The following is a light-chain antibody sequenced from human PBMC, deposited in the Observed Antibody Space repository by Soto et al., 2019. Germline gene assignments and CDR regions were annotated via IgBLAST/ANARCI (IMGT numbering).Light chain of an antibody. J-gene: IGLJ3*02. V-gene: IGLV2-14*01. CDR3: SFYTISGV. CDR1: SSDFGGYNY. CDR2: EVS. Sequence: QSALTQPASVSGSPVQSITISCTGTSSDFGGYNYVSWYQHHPGKAPKLIIYEVSNRPSGVSNRFSGSKSGNTASLTISGLQAEDEADYYCSFYTISGVFGGGTKLTVL.